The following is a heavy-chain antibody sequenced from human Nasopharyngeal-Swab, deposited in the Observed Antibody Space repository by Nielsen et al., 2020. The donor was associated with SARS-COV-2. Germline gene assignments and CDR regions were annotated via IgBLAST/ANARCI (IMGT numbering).Heavy chain of an antibody. J-gene: IGHJ6*02. CDR3: ARDGREYRLTGYYYGMDV. V-gene: IGHV4-39*07. CDR2: IYYSGST. Sequence: GSLGLSCTVSGGSISSSSYYWGWIRQPPGKGLEWIGNIYYSGSTYYNPSLKSRVTISVDTSKNQFSLKLSSVTAADTAVYYCARDGREYRLTGYYYGMDVWGQGTTVTVSS. D-gene: IGHD2/OR15-2a*01. CDR1: GGSISSSSYY.